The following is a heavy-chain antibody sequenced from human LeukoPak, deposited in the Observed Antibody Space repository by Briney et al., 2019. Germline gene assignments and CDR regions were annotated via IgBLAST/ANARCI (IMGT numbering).Heavy chain of an antibody. V-gene: IGHV4-4*07. CDR1: AGSLSSYY. CDR3: ARQDFDWLLPDYWYFDL. J-gene: IGHJ2*01. CDR2: IYTSGST. Sequence: SETLSLTCTVSAGSLSSYYWSWIRQPAGKGMEWIGRIYTSGSTNYNPSIKSRVTMSVDTSKNQLSLKLSSVTAADTAVYYCARQDFDWLLPDYWYFDLWGRGTLVTVSS. D-gene: IGHD3-9*01.